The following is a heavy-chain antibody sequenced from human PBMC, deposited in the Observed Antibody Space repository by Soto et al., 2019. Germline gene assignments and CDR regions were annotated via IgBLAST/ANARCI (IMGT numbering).Heavy chain of an antibody. D-gene: IGHD1-26*01. Sequence: GGSLRLSCAASGFTFSSYWMHWVRQAPGKGLVWVSRINSDGSSTSYADSVKGRFTISRDNAKNTLYLQMNSLRAEDTAVYYCAGSIVGATTEGYYYYYGMDVWGQGTTVTVSS. CDR3: AGSIVGATTEGYYYYYGMDV. J-gene: IGHJ6*02. CDR1: GFTFSSYW. CDR2: INSDGSST. V-gene: IGHV3-74*01.